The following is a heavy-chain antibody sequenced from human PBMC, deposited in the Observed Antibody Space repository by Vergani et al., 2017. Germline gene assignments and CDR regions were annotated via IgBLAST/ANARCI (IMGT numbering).Heavy chain of an antibody. J-gene: IGHJ6*02. Sequence: VQLVESGGGLVKPGGSLRLSCAASGFTFSDFSMSWVRPAPGKGLEWVAFSGSSGPYINYADSVKGRFIISRDNTNNSLFLQLRSLRAEDAAVYYCARDCTSGGCPDNYGMDVWLQGATVTVSS. CDR2: SGSSGPYI. D-gene: IGHD2-8*01. CDR1: GFTFSDFS. V-gene: IGHV3-21*06. CDR3: ARDCTSGGCPDNYGMDV.